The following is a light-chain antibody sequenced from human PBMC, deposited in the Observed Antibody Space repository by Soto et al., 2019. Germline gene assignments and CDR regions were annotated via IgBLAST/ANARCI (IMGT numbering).Light chain of an antibody. Sequence: QSVLTQPPSASGSPGQSVTISCTGTSKDVGGYNLVSWYQQYPGKAPKLMIYEVSKRPSGVPDRFSGSKSGNTASLTVSGLQAEDEADYCCASFAGSNQLAVFGTGTKVTVL. CDR1: SKDVGGYNL. V-gene: IGLV2-8*01. CDR2: EVS. J-gene: IGLJ1*01. CDR3: ASFAGSNQLAV.